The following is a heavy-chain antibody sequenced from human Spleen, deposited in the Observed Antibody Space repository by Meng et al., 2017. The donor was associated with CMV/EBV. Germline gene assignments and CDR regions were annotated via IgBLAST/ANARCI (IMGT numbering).Heavy chain of an antibody. V-gene: IGHV1-69*05. D-gene: IGHD6-19*01. CDR2: IIPIYGTT. CDR3: VRGGDSSAWYYYLDF. CDR1: DGTFRTYA. J-gene: IGHJ4*02. Sequence: SDGTFRTYAVTWVRQAPGQGLEWMGRIIPIYGTTNYAQKFQGRVTITTDESTGTAYMELSSLRSEDTAVYYCVRGGDSSAWYYYLDFWGQGTLVTVSS.